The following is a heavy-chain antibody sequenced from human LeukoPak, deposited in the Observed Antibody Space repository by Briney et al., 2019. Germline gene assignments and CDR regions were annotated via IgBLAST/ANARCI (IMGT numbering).Heavy chain of an antibody. D-gene: IGHD4-23*01. CDR1: GYTFTSYG. CDR3: ARGGSTTVVTRYYGMDV. Sequence: ASVKVSCKASGYTFTSYGISWVRQAPGQGLKWMGWISAYNGNTNYAQKLQGRVTMTTDTSTSTAYMELRSLRSDDTAVYYCARGGSTTVVTRYYGMDVWGQGTTVTVSS. CDR2: ISAYNGNT. J-gene: IGHJ6*02. V-gene: IGHV1-18*01.